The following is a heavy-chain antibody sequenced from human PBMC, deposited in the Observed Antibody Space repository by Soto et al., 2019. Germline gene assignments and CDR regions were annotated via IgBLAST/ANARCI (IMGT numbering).Heavy chain of an antibody. CDR3: ARDGIAVAGVYYYYGMDV. Sequence: QVQLVQSGAEVKKPGSSVKVSCKASGGTFSSYAISWVRQPPGQGLEWMGGIIPIFGTANYAQKFQGRVTITADESTSTAYMELSSLRSEDTAVYYCARDGIAVAGVYYYYGMDVWGQGTTVTVSS. V-gene: IGHV1-69*01. J-gene: IGHJ6*02. D-gene: IGHD6-19*01. CDR1: GGTFSSYA. CDR2: IIPIFGTA.